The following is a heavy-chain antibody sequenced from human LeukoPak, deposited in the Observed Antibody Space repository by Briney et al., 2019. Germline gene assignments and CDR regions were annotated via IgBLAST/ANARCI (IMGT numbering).Heavy chain of an antibody. CDR1: GFTFDDYA. D-gene: IGHD3-16*01. Sequence: GGSLRLSCAASGFTFDDYAMHWVRQAPGKGLEWVSAISGSGSSTYYADSVKGRFTISRDNSKNTLYLQMNSLRAEDTAVYYCAKALLGLRLGELDCWGQGTLVTVSS. J-gene: IGHJ4*02. V-gene: IGHV3-23*01. CDR3: AKALLGLRLGELDC. CDR2: ISGSGSST.